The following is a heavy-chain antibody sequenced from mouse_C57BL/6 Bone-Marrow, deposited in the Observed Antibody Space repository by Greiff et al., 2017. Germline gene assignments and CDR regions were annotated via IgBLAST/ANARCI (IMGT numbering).Heavy chain of an antibody. CDR2: INPSNGGT. V-gene: IGHV1-53*01. Sequence: VQLQQPGTELVKPGASVKLSCKASGYTFTSYWMHWVKQRPGQGLEWIGNINPSNGGTNYNEKFKSKATLTVDKSSSTAYMQLSSLTSEDSAVYCCARRSLYDGYYSYFDYWGQGTTLTVSS. J-gene: IGHJ2*01. CDR3: ARRSLYDGYYSYFDY. CDR1: GYTFTSYW. D-gene: IGHD2-3*01.